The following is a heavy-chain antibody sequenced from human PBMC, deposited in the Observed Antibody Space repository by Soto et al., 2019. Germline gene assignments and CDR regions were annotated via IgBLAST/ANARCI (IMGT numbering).Heavy chain of an antibody. CDR3: AKDHGGDYGDPLYFFDY. J-gene: IGHJ4*02. D-gene: IGHD4-17*01. Sequence: DVQLLESGGGLVQPGGSLRLSCAASGFSFSSYAMSWVRQAPGTGLEWVSVISGSGATTFYRESVKGRFTISRDNSKNKVYLQLNSLRAEDTALYYCAKDHGGDYGDPLYFFDYWGQGALVIVSS. CDR1: GFSFSSYA. CDR2: ISGSGATT. V-gene: IGHV3-23*01.